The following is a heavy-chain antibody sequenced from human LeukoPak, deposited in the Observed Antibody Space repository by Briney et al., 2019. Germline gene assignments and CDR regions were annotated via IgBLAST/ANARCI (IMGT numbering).Heavy chain of an antibody. CDR2: INHSGST. V-gene: IGHV4-34*01. D-gene: IGHD6-19*01. J-gene: IGHJ4*02. CDR3: ARGTLYSGWSYYLDY. Sequence: SETLSLTCAVYGGSFSGYYWSWIRQPPGKGLEWIGEINHSGSTNYNPSLKSRVTISVDTSKNQFSLKLSSVTAADTAVYYCARGTLYSGWSYYLDYWGQGTLVTVSS. CDR1: GGSFSGYY.